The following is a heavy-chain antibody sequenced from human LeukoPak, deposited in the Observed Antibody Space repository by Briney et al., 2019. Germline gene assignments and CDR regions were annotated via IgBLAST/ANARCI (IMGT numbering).Heavy chain of an antibody. CDR2: FSSSGSTI. D-gene: IGHD3-10*01. Sequence: GGSLRLSCAASGFTFSSYEMNWVRQAPGKGLEWVSYFSSSGSTIYYADSVKGRFTISRDNAKNSLYLQMNSLRAEDTAVYYCARDRSLLWFGEYQYYYYGMDVWGQGTTVTVSS. J-gene: IGHJ6*02. CDR1: GFTFSSYE. CDR3: ARDRSLLWFGEYQYYYYGMDV. V-gene: IGHV3-48*03.